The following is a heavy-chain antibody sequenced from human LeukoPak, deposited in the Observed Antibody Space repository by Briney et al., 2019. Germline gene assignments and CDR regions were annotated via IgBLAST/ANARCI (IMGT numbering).Heavy chain of an antibody. CDR1: GFTFSSYG. CDR3: AKGGEGGIPFDS. CDR2: ISNDGSIK. V-gene: IGHV3-30*18. J-gene: IGHJ4*02. Sequence: QPGRSLRLSCAASGFTFSSYGLYWVRQAPGKGLEWVAVISNDGSIKYYADSVKGRFTISRDNSKNTLYLQMNSLRAEDTAVYYCAKGGEGGIPFDSWGQGTLVTASS. D-gene: IGHD3-16*01.